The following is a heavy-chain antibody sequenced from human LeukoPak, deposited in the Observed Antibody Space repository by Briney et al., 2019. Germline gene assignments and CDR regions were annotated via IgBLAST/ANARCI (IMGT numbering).Heavy chain of an antibody. CDR3: AREGGGSNRCLD. D-gene: IGHD3-16*02. CDR2: IYATGTT. J-gene: IGHJ1*01. Sequence: WETLSLTCTASGGSISGYFWSWIRQPAGKGLEWIGRIYATGTTNYNPSLKSRVTMSVDTSKNQFSLNLTSVTAADTAVYYCAREGGGSNRCLDWGQGTLVTVSS. CDR1: GGSISGYF. V-gene: IGHV4-4*07.